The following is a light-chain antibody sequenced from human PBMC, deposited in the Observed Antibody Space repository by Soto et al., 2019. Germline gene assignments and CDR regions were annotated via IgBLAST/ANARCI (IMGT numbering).Light chain of an antibody. CDR3: AAWDDSLSGVV. Sequence: QSALTQPASVSGSPGQSITISCTGTSSDVGSYNLVSWYQQHPGKAPKLMIYEGSKRPSGVSNRFSGSKSGNTASLTISGLQAEDEADYHCAAWDDSLSGVVFGGGTKVTVL. CDR2: EGS. V-gene: IGLV2-23*01. J-gene: IGLJ2*01. CDR1: SSDVGSYNL.